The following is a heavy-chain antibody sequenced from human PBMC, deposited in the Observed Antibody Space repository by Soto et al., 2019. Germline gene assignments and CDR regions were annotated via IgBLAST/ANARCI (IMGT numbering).Heavy chain of an antibody. J-gene: IGHJ4*02. D-gene: IGHD1-26*01. CDR2: ISGYNGDT. CDR1: GYSFTNYG. V-gene: IGHV1-18*01. Sequence: PSVKVSCKASGYSFTNYGITWVRRAPGQGLEWMGWISGYNGDTNYLQNLQGRVTVTKDTSTNTAYMELKSLRSDDTAVYYCARAARDFSGSYYIYWGQGTVVTVSS. CDR3: ARAARDFSGSYYIY.